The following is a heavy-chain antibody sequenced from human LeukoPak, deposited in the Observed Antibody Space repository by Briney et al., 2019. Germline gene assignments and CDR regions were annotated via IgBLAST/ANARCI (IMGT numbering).Heavy chain of an antibody. CDR1: GFAFSGYE. Sequence: GGSLRLSCAASGFAFSGYEMNWVRQAPGKGLEWISYISTTGRTIYYADSVKGRFTISRDNGKNSLYLQMNSLSAEDTAVYYCARGDDYGDSLVADWGQGTLVTVSS. J-gene: IGHJ4*02. CDR2: ISTTGRTI. D-gene: IGHD4-17*01. V-gene: IGHV3-48*03. CDR3: ARGDDYGDSLVAD.